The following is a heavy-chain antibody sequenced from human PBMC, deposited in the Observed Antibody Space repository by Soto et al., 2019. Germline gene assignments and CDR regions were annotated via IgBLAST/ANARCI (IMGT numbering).Heavy chain of an antibody. D-gene: IGHD2-2*01. CDR3: ARDRGIVVVPAPGGMDV. J-gene: IGHJ6*02. CDR2: IIPIFGTA. Sequence: QVQLVQSGAEVKKPGSSVKVSCKASGGTFSSYAISWVRQAPGQRLEWMGGIIPIFGTANYAQKFQCRVTITADESTSTAYMELSSLRSEDTAVYYCARDRGIVVVPAPGGMDVWGQGTKVTVSS. V-gene: IGHV1-69*01. CDR1: GGTFSSYA.